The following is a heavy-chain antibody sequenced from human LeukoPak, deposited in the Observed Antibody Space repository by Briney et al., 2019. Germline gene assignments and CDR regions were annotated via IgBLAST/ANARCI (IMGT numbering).Heavy chain of an antibody. CDR1: GFTFGDYA. CDR3: TTAVKFAY. CDR2: IRSKAYGGTT. J-gene: IGHJ4*02. Sequence: PGGSLRLSCTASGFTFGDYAMSWFRQAPGKGLEWVGFIRSKAYGGTTEYAASVKGRFTISRDDSKNTLYLQMNSLKTEDKAVYYCTTAVKFAYWGQGTLVTVSS. V-gene: IGHV3-49*03. D-gene: IGHD4-11*01.